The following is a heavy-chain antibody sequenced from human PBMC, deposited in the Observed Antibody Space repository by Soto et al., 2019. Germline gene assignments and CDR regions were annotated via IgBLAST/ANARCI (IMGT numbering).Heavy chain of an antibody. V-gene: IGHV1-18*04. CDR3: ARRLRYYYDSSPSPFDY. CDR2: ITTWNHNT. D-gene: IGHD3-22*01. J-gene: IGHJ4*02. Sequence: QVQLVQSGAEVKKPGASVKVSCKASGYTFTNYGLAWVRQAPGQGLEWLGWITTWNHNTDYAQKVQGRVTMTTDTSTNTAYMELGSLRSDDTAVYYCARRLRYYYDSSPSPFDYWGQGTLVTVS. CDR1: GYTFTNYG.